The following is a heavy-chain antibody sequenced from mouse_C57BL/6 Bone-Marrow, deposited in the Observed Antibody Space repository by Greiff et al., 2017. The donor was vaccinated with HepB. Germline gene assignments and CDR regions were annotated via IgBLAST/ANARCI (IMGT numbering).Heavy chain of an antibody. CDR3: ASTTERDYYAMDY. D-gene: IGHD1-1*01. Sequence: VQLQQSGAELAKPGASVKLSCKASGYTFTSYWMHWVKQRPGQGLEWIGYINPSSGYTKYKQKFKDKATLTADKSSSTAYMQLSSLTYEDSAVYYCASTTERDYYAMDYWGQGTSVTVSS. V-gene: IGHV1-7*01. J-gene: IGHJ4*01. CDR1: GYTFTSYW. CDR2: INPSSGYT.